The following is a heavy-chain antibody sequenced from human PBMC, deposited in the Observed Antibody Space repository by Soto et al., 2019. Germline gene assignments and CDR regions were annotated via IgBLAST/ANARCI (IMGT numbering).Heavy chain of an antibody. CDR1: GFLFRSNT. D-gene: IGHD3-10*01. CDR3: GKLEGRGQIDF. CDR2: ISGSGETI. J-gene: IGHJ4*02. V-gene: IGHV3-23*04. Sequence: EVQLVESGGDLVQPGGSLRVSCVTSGFLFRSNTMVWVRQAPGKGLEWVSAISGSGETIYYADSVKGRFTVSRDNAKSTLSVQMNSLRAEDTAVYYCGKLEGRGQIDFWGQGTLVTVAS.